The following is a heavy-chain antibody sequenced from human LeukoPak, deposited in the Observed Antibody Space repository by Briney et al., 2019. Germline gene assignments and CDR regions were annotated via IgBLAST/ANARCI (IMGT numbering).Heavy chain of an antibody. CDR1: GFTFSSYA. Sequence: GGSLRLSCAASGFTFSSYAMSWVRQAPGKGLEWVSAISGSGGSTYYADSVKGRFTISRDISKNTLYLQMNSLRAEDTAVYYCARDLAAARLDFRGQGTLVTVSS. D-gene: IGHD6-6*01. J-gene: IGHJ4*02. V-gene: IGHV3-23*01. CDR3: ARDLAAARLDF. CDR2: ISGSGGST.